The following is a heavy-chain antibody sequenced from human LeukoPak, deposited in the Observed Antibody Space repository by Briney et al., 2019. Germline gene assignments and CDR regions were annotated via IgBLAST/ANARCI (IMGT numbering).Heavy chain of an antibody. CDR1: VYTFTNYG. CDR2: ISVYSGNT. D-gene: IGHD3-3*01. CDR3: ARAPDDYDFWSGPFDY. J-gene: IGHJ4*02. Sequence: ASVKVSCKASVYTFTNYGISWVRQAPGQGLEWMGGISVYSGNTNYAQNPQGRVTMTTDTSTSTAYMELRSLRSDDTAVYYCARAPDDYDFWSGPFDYWGRGTLVTVSS. V-gene: IGHV1-18*01.